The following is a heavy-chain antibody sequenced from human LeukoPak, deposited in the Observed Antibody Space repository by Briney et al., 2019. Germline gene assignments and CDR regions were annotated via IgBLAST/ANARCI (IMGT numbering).Heavy chain of an antibody. V-gene: IGHV3-66*01. CDR1: GFTVSSNY. CDR3: ARDQPYYSSSWYLY. Sequence: GSLRLSCAASGFTVSSNYTSWVRQAPGKGLEWVSVIYSGGSTYYADSVKGRFTISRDNSKNTLYLQMNSLRAEDTAVYYCARDQPYYSSSWYLYCGQGTLVTVSS. J-gene: IGHJ4*02. CDR2: IYSGGST. D-gene: IGHD6-13*01.